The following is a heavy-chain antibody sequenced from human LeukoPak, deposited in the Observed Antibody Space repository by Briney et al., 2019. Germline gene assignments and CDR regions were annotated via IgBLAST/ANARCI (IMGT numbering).Heavy chain of an antibody. CDR3: ARGRRRRITMIVVAGPYFDY. Sequence: PSETLSLTCAVYGGSFSGYYWSWIRHPPGKGLEWIGEINRSGSTNYNPSPKSRVTISVDTSKNQLSLKLSSVTAADTAVYYCARGRRRRITMIVVAGPYFDYWGQGTLVTVSS. V-gene: IGHV4-34*01. CDR1: GGSFSGYY. CDR2: INRSGST. J-gene: IGHJ4*02. D-gene: IGHD3-22*01.